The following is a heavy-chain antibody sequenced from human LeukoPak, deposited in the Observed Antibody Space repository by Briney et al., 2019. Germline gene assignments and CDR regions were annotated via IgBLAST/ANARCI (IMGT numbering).Heavy chain of an antibody. D-gene: IGHD2-15*01. Sequence: SETLSLTCTVSGGSISSSSYYWGWIRQPPGKGLEWIGSIYYSGSTYYNPSLKSRVTISVDTSKNQFSPKLSSVTAADTAVYYCARHYCSGGSCYFDYWGQGTLVTVSS. CDR2: IYYSGST. CDR3: ARHYCSGGSCYFDY. V-gene: IGHV4-39*01. J-gene: IGHJ4*02. CDR1: GGSISSSSYY.